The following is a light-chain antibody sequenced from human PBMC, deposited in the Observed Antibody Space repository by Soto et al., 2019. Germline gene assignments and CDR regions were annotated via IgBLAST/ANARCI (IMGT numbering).Light chain of an antibody. J-gene: IGKJ4*01. V-gene: IGKV1-33*01. CDR3: KQSDSLFGT. Sequence: DIQMTQSPSSLSASVGDRVTITCQASQDMSNYVNWYQQKAGKAPKLLIYDASKLETRVLSGFREGGLGTFFSFTTTRLPPEDIATYSSKQSDSLFGTFGGGKKV. CDR2: DAS. CDR1: QDMSNY.